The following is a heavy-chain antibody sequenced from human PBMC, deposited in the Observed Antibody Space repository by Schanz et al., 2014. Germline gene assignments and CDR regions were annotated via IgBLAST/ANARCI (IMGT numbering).Heavy chain of an antibody. CDR3: ARPLGPNYYYYGLDV. J-gene: IGHJ6*02. Sequence: VLLVDSGGGLVQPGGSLRLSCAASGFTFSDYYMSWIRQAPGEGLEWVSYISSSSSTIYYADSVKGRFTISRDNAKNSLYLQMNSLRVEDTAVYYCARPLGPNYYYYGLDVWGQGTTVTVSS. CDR2: ISSSSSTI. CDR1: GFTFSDYY. V-gene: IGHV3-11*04.